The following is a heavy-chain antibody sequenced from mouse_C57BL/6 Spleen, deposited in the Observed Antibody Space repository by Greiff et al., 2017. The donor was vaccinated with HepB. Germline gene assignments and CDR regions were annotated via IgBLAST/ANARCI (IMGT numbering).Heavy chain of an antibody. V-gene: IGHV1-22*01. Sequence: EVQLQQSGPELVKPGASVKMSCKASGYTFTDYNMHWVKQSHGKSLEWIGYINPNNGGTSYNQKFKGKATLTVNKSSSTAYMELRSLTSEDPAVYYCARNYYDYDWFAYWGQGTLVTVSA. CDR3: ARNYYDYDWFAY. J-gene: IGHJ3*01. D-gene: IGHD2-4*01. CDR2: INPNNGGT. CDR1: GYTFTDYN.